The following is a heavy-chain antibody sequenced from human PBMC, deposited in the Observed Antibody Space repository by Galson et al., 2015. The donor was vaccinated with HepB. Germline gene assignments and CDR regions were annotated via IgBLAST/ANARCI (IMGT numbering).Heavy chain of an antibody. J-gene: IGHJ3*02. Sequence: SLRLSCAASGFTFSSYAMHWVRQAPGKGLEWVAVISYDGSNKYYADSVKGRFTISRDNSKNTLYLQMNSLRAEDTAVYYCAREGQQLAEDAFDIWGQGTMVTVSS. CDR3: AREGQQLAEDAFDI. V-gene: IGHV3-30*04. CDR2: ISYDGSNK. CDR1: GFTFSSYA. D-gene: IGHD6-13*01.